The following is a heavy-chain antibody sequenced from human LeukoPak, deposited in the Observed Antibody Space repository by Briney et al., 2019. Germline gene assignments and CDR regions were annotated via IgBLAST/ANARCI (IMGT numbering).Heavy chain of an antibody. J-gene: IGHJ4*02. CDR3: ATVPAADDY. Sequence: QTGGSLRLSCAASGFTFSNYAMSWVRQAPGKGLEWVSSISGTGGSTYYADSVKGRFTISRDNAKSSLFLQMNSLRAEDTAVYYCATVPAADDYWGQGTPVTVSS. CDR1: GFTFSNYA. D-gene: IGHD2-2*01. CDR2: ISGTGGST. V-gene: IGHV3-23*01.